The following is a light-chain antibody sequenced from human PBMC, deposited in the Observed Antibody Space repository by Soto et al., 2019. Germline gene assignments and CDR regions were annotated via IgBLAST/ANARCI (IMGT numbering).Light chain of an antibody. CDR2: GAS. CDR1: QSVSSSY. CDR3: QHYGSLVLT. Sequence: EIVLTQSPGTLSLSPGERATLSCRASQSVSSSYLAWYQQKPGQAPMLLIEGASSRATGIPDRFSGSGSGTDFTLTISKLEPEDFAVYYCQHYGSLVLTFGGGTMVEIK. J-gene: IGKJ4*01. V-gene: IGKV3-20*01.